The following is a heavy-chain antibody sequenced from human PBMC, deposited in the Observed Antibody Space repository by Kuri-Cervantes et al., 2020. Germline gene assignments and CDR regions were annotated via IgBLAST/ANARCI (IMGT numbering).Heavy chain of an antibody. V-gene: IGHV3-21*03. J-gene: IGHJ4*02. Sequence: GGSLRLSCAASGFTFSSYSMSWVRQAPGKGLEWVSFISSSSSYTKYADSLKGRFTISRDNAKNSLYLQMNSLRAEDTAVYYCARRTSSWYDYWGQGTLVTVSS. CDR1: GFTFSSYS. D-gene: IGHD6-13*01. CDR3: ARRTSSWYDY. CDR2: ISSSSSYT.